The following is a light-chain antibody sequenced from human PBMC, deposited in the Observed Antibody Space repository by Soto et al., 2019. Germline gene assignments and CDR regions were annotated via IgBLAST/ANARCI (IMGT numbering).Light chain of an antibody. V-gene: IGKV3-11*01. CDR3: QQRSNWPIT. CDR1: QSVSSY. J-gene: IGKJ5*01. CDR2: DAS. Sequence: ELVLTQSPATLSLSPGERATLSCRASQSVSSYLAWYQQKPGQAPRLLIYDASNRATGIPARFSGSGSGTDFTLTISSLDPEDFAVYYCQQRSNWPITFGQGTRLEMK.